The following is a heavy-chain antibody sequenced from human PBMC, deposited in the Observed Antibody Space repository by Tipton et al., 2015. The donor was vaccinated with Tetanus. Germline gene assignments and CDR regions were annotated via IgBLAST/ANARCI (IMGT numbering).Heavy chain of an antibody. CDR2: MYYRGNT. Sequence: TLSLTCTVSGVSVSSTDYFWGWFRLSPGKGLEWIGTMYYRGNTYYNPSLMSRITISGDKSKNQFSLRLTSVTAADTAVYYCARHNPDYKNIESGTGNWFDPWGQGTLVTVAS. D-gene: IGHD4-11*01. J-gene: IGHJ5*02. V-gene: IGHV4-39*01. CDR1: GVSVSSTDYF. CDR3: ARHNPDYKNIESGTGNWFDP.